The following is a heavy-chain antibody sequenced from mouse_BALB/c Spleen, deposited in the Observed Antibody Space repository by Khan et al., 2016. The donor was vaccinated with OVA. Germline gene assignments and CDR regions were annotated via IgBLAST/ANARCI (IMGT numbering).Heavy chain of an antibody. J-gene: IGHJ1*01. CDR1: GYTFTNYG. Sequence: QIQLVQSGPELKKPGETVKISCKAFGYTFTNYGMNWVKQAPGKALKWLGWINTYTGEPTYADDFKGRFALSLETSASPAYLQINNLKNEYTATYFCARIRNYWYFDVWGAGTTVTVSS. V-gene: IGHV9-3-1*01. CDR2: INTYTGEP. CDR3: ARIRNYWYFDV.